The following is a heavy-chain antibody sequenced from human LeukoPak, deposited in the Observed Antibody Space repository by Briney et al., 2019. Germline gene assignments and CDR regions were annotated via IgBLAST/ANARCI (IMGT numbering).Heavy chain of an antibody. V-gene: IGHV4-4*07. J-gene: IGHJ4*02. CDR1: GGSIRSDY. D-gene: IGHD1-26*01. Sequence: SETLTLTCRVSGGSIRSDYWSWRRQPAEKGLEWIGLIYTSGSTNYNPSLKSRVTMSVDTSKNQFSLKLSSVTAADTAVYYCARETWELLLDYWGQGTLVTVSS. CDR3: ARETWELLLDY. CDR2: IYTSGST.